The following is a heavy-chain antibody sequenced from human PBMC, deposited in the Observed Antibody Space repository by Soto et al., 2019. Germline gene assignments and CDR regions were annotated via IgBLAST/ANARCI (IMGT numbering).Heavy chain of an antibody. CDR1: GFTFSSYA. CDR2: ITGGGTNT. D-gene: IGHD6-19*01. Sequence: EVQLLESGGASVQPGGSLRLSCAASGFTFSSYAMTWVRQAPGEGLEWVSIITGGGTNTYYAESVKGRFTISRDKSKNPLYLQVNSLRAEDTAVSYCAKTASGWPYYFDYWGQGTLVTVSS. CDR3: AKTASGWPYYFDY. V-gene: IGHV3-23*01. J-gene: IGHJ4*02.